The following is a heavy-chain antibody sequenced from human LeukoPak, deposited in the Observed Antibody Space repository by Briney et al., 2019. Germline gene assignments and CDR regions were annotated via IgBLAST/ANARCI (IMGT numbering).Heavy chain of an antibody. CDR3: ARGGTGAFDY. CDR2: ISSTSAYT. D-gene: IGHD2-8*02. Sequence: PGGSLRLSCAASGFPFTSGFTFSDYYMSWIRQAPGKGLEWVSYISSTSAYTSYADSVKGRFTISRDNANNSLFLQMNGQRAEDTAIYYCARGGTGAFDYWGQGTLVTVSS. V-gene: IGHV3-11*06. J-gene: IGHJ4*02. CDR1: GFPFTSGFTFSDYY.